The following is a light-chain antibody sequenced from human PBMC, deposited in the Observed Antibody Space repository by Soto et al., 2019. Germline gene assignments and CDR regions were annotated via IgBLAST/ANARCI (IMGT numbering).Light chain of an antibody. CDR3: AAWDDSLSVVV. Sequence: QSVLTQPPSASGTPGQRVTISCSGNTSNLEDNHVYWYRRLPGTAPRLLLYRNNQRPSGVPDRFSGSKSGTSASLAISGLRSEDEADYFCAAWDDSLSVVVFGGGTKLTAL. V-gene: IGLV1-47*01. CDR2: RNN. CDR1: TSNLEDNH. J-gene: IGLJ2*01.